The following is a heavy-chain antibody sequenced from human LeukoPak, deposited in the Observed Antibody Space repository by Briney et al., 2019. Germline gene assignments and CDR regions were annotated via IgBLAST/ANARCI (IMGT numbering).Heavy chain of an antibody. CDR1: GFTVSSNY. D-gene: IGHD2/OR15-2a*01. V-gene: IGHV3-53*01. J-gene: IGHJ4*02. CDR2: IYSGGST. CDR3: ARRYYGLLDY. Sequence: GGSLRLSCAASGFTVSSNYMSWVRQAPGKGLEWVSVIYSGGSTFYADSVKGRFTISRDNSKNTLYLQMNSLRAEDTAVYYCARRYYGLLDYWGQGTLVTVSS.